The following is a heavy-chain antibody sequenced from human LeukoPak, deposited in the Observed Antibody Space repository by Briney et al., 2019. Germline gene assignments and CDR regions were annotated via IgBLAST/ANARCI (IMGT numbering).Heavy chain of an antibody. J-gene: IGHJ6*03. V-gene: IGHV5-51*01. CDR3: ARHVSRESYYYYYMDV. CDR1: GYNFRIYW. CDR2: IYPGDSHT. D-gene: IGHD5/OR15-5a*01. Sequence: GESLKISCKGSGYNFRIYWIGWVRQLPGKGLEWMAIIYPGDSHTRYSPSFQGQATISVDKSISTAYLQWSSLKASDTAMYYCARHVSRESYYYYYMDVWGKGTTVTISS.